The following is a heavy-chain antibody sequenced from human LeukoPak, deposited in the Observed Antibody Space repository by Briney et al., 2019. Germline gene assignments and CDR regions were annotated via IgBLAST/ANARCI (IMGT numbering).Heavy chain of an antibody. CDR1: GYTFTGYY. Sequence: GASVKVSCKASGYTFTGYYMHWVRQAPGQGLEWMGWINPNSGGTNYAQKFQGRVTMTRDTSISTAYMELSRLRSDDTAVYYCAVHSGSYYSWFDPWGQGTLVTVSS. D-gene: IGHD1-26*01. CDR2: INPNSGGT. J-gene: IGHJ5*02. V-gene: IGHV1-2*02. CDR3: AVHSGSYYSWFDP.